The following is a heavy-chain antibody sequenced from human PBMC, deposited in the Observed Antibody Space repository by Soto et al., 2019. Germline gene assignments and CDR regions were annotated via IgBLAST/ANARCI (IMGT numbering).Heavy chain of an antibody. CDR3: ARRLTGRTTGDWFDP. D-gene: IGHD3-9*01. CDR1: GFTFENYA. CDR2: ISWNRGTI. J-gene: IGHJ5*02. V-gene: IGHV3-9*01. Sequence: EVQLVESGGGFVQPGRSLRLSCTSSGFTFENYAMHWVRQAPGKGLEWVSGISWNRGTIGYADSVRGRFTISRDNAKNSLYLQMDSLRPEDTALYYCARRLTGRTTGDWFDPWGQGTLVTVSS.